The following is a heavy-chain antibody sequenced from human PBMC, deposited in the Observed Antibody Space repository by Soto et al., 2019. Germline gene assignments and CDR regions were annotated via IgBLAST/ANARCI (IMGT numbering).Heavy chain of an antibody. CDR3: AKDPGPDLAWIQLWLRHPIDY. V-gene: IGHV3-30*18. CDR1: GFTFSSYG. CDR2: ISYDGSNK. Sequence: HPVGSLRLSCAASGFTFSSYGMHWVRQAPGKGLEWVAVISYDGSNKYYADSVKGRFTISRDNSKNTLYLQMNSLRAEDTAVYYCAKDPGPDLAWIQLWLRHPIDYWGQGTLVTVSS. D-gene: IGHD5-18*01. J-gene: IGHJ4*02.